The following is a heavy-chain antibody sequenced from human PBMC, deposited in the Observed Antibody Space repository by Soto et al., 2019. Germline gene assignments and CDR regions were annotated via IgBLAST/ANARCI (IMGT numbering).Heavy chain of an antibody. J-gene: IGHJ6*02. D-gene: IGHD3-9*01. CDR1: GGSISSYY. V-gene: IGHV4-59*01. CDR2: IYYSGST. CDR3: AGTRLTSPLYYYYGMDV. Sequence: PSETLSLTCTVSGGSISSYYWSWIRQPPGKGLEWIGYIYYSGSTNYNPSLKSRVTISVDTSKNQFSLKLSSVTAADTAVYYCAGTRLTSPLYYYYGMDVWGQGTTVTVSS.